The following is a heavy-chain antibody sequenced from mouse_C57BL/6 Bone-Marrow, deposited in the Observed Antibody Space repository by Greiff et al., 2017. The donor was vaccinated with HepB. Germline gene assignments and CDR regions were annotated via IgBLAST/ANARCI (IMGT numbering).Heavy chain of an antibody. J-gene: IGHJ3*01. CDR1: GFTFSSYA. Sequence: EVKLMESGGGLVKPGGSLKLSCAASGFTFSSYAMSWVRQTPEKRLEWVATISDGGSYTYYPDNVKGRFTISRDNAKNNLYLQMSHLKSEDTAMYYCARVFITGAYWGQGTLVTVSA. V-gene: IGHV5-4*03. CDR2: ISDGGSYT. D-gene: IGHD1-1*01. CDR3: ARVFITGAY.